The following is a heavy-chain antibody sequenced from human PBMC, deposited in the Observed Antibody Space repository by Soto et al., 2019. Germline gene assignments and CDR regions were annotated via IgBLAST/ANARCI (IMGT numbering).Heavy chain of an antibody. CDR1: GGTFSSYA. CDR2: IIPIFGTA. J-gene: IGHJ4*02. D-gene: IGHD6-13*01. CDR3: ARELSSSWYGKYYFDD. Sequence: EASVKVSCKASGGTFSSYAISWVRQAPGQGLEWMGGIIPIFGTANYAQKFQGRVTITADESTSTAYMELSSLRSEDTAVYFCARELSSSWYGKYYFDDWGQGALDTVCS. V-gene: IGHV1-69*13.